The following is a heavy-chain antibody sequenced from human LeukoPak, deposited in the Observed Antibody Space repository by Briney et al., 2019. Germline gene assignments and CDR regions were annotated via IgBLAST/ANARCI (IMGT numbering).Heavy chain of an antibody. V-gene: IGHV3-33*01. D-gene: IGHD1-26*01. CDR2: IWYDGSNK. Sequence: GGSLRLSCAASGFTFSSYGMHWVRQAPGKGLEWVAVIWYDGSNKYYADSVKGRFTISRDNAKNTLYLQMNSLRAEDTAVYYCARRSSGSPPYYFGYWGRGTLVTVSS. CDR3: ARRSSGSPPYYFGY. CDR1: GFTFSSYG. J-gene: IGHJ4*02.